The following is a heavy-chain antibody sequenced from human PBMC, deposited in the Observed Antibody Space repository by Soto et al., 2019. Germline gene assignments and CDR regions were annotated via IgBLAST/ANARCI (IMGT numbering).Heavy chain of an antibody. V-gene: IGHV3-33*01. CDR3: ARGYGSGSYVLDY. CDR1: GFTFSSYG. D-gene: IGHD3-10*01. Sequence: QVQLVASGGDVVQPGRSLRLSCAASGFTFSSYGIHWVRQAPGKGLEWVALISYDGSNTYYADSVKGRFTISRDNSKNTLYLQMNSLRAEDTAVYYCARGYGSGSYVLDYWGQGTLVSVSS. J-gene: IGHJ4*02. CDR2: ISYDGSNT.